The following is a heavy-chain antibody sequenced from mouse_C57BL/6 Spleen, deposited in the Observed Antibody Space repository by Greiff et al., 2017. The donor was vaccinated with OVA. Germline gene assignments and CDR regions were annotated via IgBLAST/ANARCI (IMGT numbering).Heavy chain of an antibody. CDR1: GYTFTDYY. CDR2: IYPGSGNT. V-gene: IGHV1-76*01. CDR3: ARSGLLRTYFDY. J-gene: IGHJ2*01. Sequence: QVQLQQSGAELVRPGASVKLSCKASGYTFTDYYINWVKQRPGQGLEWIARIYPGSGNTYYNEKFEGKATLTAEKSSSTAYMQLSSLTSEDSAVYFCARSGLLRTYFDYWGQGTTLTVSS. D-gene: IGHD1-1*01.